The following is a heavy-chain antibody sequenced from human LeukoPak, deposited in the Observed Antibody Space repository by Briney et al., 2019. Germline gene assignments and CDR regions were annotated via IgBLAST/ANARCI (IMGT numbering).Heavy chain of an antibody. V-gene: IGHV1-3*01. D-gene: IGHD3-16*02. J-gene: IGHJ4*02. CDR2: INAGNGNT. CDR1: GYTFTSYA. CDR3: ARAPYDYVWGSYRSNYFDY. Sequence: EASVKVSCKASGYTFTSYAMHWVRQAPGQRLEWMGWINAGNGNTKYSQKFQGRVTITRDTSASTAYMELSSLRSEDTAAYYCARAPYDYVWGSYRSNYFDYWGQGTLVTVSS.